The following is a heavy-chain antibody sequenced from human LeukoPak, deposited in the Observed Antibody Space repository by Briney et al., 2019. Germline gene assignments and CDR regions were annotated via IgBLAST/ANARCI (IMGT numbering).Heavy chain of an antibody. CDR2: IDPSDSYT. CDR1: GYSFTSYR. D-gene: IGHD6-6*01. J-gene: IGHJ4*02. V-gene: IGHV5-10-1*01. CDR3: ARHTSQSYSSSSHFGSDY. Sequence: GESLKISCKGSGYSFTSYRISWVRQMPGKGLEWMGRIDPSDSYTNYSPSFQGHVTISADKSISTAYLQWSSLKASDTAMYYCARHTSQSYSSSSHFGSDYWGQGTLVTVSS.